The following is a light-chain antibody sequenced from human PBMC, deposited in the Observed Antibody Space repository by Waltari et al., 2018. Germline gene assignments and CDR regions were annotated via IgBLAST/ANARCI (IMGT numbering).Light chain of an antibody. Sequence: DIQMNQYPSTLSESVGDRATITCRASQSIISWLAWYQQRPGKAPKLLIYKASTLKSGVPSRFSGSASGTEFTLTISSLQPDDFATYYCQQYNTYWTFGQGTRVEI. CDR1: QSIISW. J-gene: IGKJ1*01. V-gene: IGKV1-5*03. CDR3: QQYNTYWT. CDR2: KAS.